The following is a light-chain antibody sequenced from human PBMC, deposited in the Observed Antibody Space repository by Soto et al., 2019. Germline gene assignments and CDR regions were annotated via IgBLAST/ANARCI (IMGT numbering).Light chain of an antibody. V-gene: IGLV1-51*01. CDR2: DDN. Sequence: QSVLTQPPSVSAAPGQKVTISCPGSSSNIGGNSVSWYQQLPGTGPKLLIYDDNKRPSGIPDRFSGSKSGTSATLGITGFQTGDEADYYCGSWDTSLSAYVFGSGTKVTV. CDR1: SSNIGGNS. CDR3: GSWDTSLSAYV. J-gene: IGLJ1*01.